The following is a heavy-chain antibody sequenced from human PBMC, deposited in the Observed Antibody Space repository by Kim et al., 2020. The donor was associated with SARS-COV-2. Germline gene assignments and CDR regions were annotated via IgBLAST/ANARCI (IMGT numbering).Heavy chain of an antibody. D-gene: IGHD2-15*01. CDR2: IYYSGST. V-gene: IGHV4-59*13. CDR3: ARSHYCSGGSCYPSWYFDL. Sequence: SETLSLTCTVSGGSISSYYWSWIRQPPGKGLEWIGYIYYSGSTNYNPSLKSRVTISVDTSKNQFSLKLSSVTAAYTAVYYCARSHYCSGGSCYPSWYFDLWGRGTLVTVSS. CDR1: GGSISSYY. J-gene: IGHJ2*01.